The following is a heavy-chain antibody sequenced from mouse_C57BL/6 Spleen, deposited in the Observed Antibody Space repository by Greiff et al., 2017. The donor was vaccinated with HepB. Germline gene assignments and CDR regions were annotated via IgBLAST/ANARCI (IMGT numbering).Heavy chain of an antibody. J-gene: IGHJ4*01. CDR1: GYTFTDHY. D-gene: IGHD3-2*02. V-gene: IGHV1-77*01. CDR2: IGPGSGST. Sequence: QVHVKQSGAELVKLGASVKISCKASGYTFTDHYINWVKQRPGQGLEWIGKIGPGSGSTYYNEKCKGKATLTADKSSSTAYMQLSSLTSEDSAVYFYARPKAQSTMDYWGQRTSVTVSS. CDR3: ARPKAQSTMDY.